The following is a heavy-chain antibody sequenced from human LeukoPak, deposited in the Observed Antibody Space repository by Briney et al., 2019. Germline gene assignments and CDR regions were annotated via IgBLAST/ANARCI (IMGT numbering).Heavy chain of an antibody. J-gene: IGHJ3*02. CDR2: IYYSGST. D-gene: IGHD3-22*01. CDR3: ARVLCGYYYDSSGYVCGAFDI. CDR1: GGSISSSSYY. V-gene: IGHV4-39*01. Sequence: PSETLSLTCTVSGGSISSSSYYWGWIRQPPGKGLEWIGSIYYSGSTYYNPSLKSRVTISVDTSKNQFSLKLSSVTAADTAVYYCARVLCGYYYDSSGYVCGAFDIWGQGTMVTVSS.